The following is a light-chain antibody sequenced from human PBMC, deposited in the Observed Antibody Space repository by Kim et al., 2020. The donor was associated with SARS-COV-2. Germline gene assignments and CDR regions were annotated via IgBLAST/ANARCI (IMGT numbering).Light chain of an antibody. Sequence: LAPGESAPLSCRASQSVSSYLAWYQQKPGQAPRLHIYDASNRATGIPARFSGSGSGTDFTLTISSLEPEDFAVYYCQQRGNWPLTFGGGTKVDIK. V-gene: IGKV3-11*01. CDR2: DAS. J-gene: IGKJ4*01. CDR1: QSVSSY. CDR3: QQRGNWPLT.